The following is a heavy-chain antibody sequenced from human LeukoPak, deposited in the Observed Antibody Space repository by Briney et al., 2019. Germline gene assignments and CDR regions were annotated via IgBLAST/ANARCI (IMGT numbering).Heavy chain of an antibody. CDR1: GYTFTSYY. V-gene: IGHV1-46*01. Sequence: ASVKVSCKASGYTFTSYYMHWVRQAPGQGLEWMGIINPSGGSTSYAQKFQGRVTMTRDTSTSTVYMELCSLRSEDTAVYYCASLFSSGPLGGPWGQGTLVTVSS. J-gene: IGHJ5*02. CDR3: ASLFSSGPLGGP. CDR2: INPSGGST. D-gene: IGHD3-22*01.